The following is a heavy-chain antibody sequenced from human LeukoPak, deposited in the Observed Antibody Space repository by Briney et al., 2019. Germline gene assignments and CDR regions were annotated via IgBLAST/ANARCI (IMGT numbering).Heavy chain of an antibody. CDR1: GGSISSYY. J-gene: IGHJ6*02. CDR3: ARVGAAIVRDYYYGMDV. CDR2: IYYSGST. D-gene: IGHD2-2*01. Sequence: SETLSLTCTVSGGSISSYYWSWIRQPPGKGLEWIGYIYYSGSTNYNPSLRSRVTISVDTSKNQFSLKLSSVTAADTAVYYCARVGAAIVRDYYYGMDVWGQGTTVTVSS. V-gene: IGHV4-59*01.